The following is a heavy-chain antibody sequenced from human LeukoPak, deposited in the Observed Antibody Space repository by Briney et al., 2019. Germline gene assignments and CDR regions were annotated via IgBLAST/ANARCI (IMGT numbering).Heavy chain of an antibody. Sequence: GRSLRLSCAASGFTFSSYGMHWVRQAPGKGLEWVAVISYDGSNKYYADAVKGRFTISRDNSKNTLYLQMNSLRAEDTAVYYCARDLGFRFFDYWGQGTLVTVSS. CDR1: GFTFSSYG. CDR2: ISYDGSNK. V-gene: IGHV3-30*03. CDR3: ARDLGFRFFDY. D-gene: IGHD3-3*01. J-gene: IGHJ4*02.